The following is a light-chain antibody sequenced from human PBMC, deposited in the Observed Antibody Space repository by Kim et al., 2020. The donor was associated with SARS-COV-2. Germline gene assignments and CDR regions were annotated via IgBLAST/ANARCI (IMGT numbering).Light chain of an antibody. CDR2: DNN. CDR3: GTWDSSLSAVV. V-gene: IGLV1-51*01. Sequence: KVTISCAGSSSNMGNNYVSWYQQLPGTAPKLLIYDNNKRPSGIPDRFSGSKSGTSATLGITGLQTGDEADYYCGTWDSSLSAVVFGGGTQLTVL. J-gene: IGLJ2*01. CDR1: SSNMGNNY.